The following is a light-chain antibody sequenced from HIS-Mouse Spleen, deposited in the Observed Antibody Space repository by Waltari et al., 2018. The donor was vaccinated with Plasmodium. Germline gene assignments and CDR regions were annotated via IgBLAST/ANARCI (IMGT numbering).Light chain of an antibody. Sequence: SYELTQPPSVSVSPGQTASITCSGDKLGDKYSCWYQQKPGQSPVLVIEQDSKRPSGSPERFAVASSGNTATLTISGTQAMDEADYYCQAWDSSTVVFGGGTKLTVL. CDR2: QDS. J-gene: IGLJ2*01. CDR1: KLGDKY. V-gene: IGLV3-1*01. CDR3: QAWDSSTVV.